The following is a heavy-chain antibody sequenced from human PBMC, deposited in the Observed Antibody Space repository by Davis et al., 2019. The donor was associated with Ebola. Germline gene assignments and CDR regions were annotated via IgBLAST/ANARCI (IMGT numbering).Heavy chain of an antibody. CDR2: IKQDGSEK. D-gene: IGHD5-24*01. CDR1: GFTFSSYW. CDR3: SRVDGYTQVEYFQH. V-gene: IGHV3-7*01. Sequence: GGSLRLSCAASGFTFSSYWMSWVRQAPGKGLEWVANIKQDGSEKYYVDSVKGRFTISRDNAKNSLYLQMNSLRAEDTAVYYCSRVDGYTQVEYFQHWGQGTLVTVSS. J-gene: IGHJ1*01.